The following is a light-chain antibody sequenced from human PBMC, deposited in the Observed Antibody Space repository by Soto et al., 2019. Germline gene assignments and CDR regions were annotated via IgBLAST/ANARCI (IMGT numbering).Light chain of an antibody. Sequence: SYELTQPPSVSVAPAQTARITCGGNNIGSESVHWYQQRPGQAPVLVVYDDSDRPSGIPERFSGSNSANTATLTISRVEAGDEADYYCQVWYSSTDLYVFGSGTKVTVL. CDR2: DDS. CDR3: QVWYSSTDLYV. V-gene: IGLV3-21*02. J-gene: IGLJ1*01. CDR1: NIGSES.